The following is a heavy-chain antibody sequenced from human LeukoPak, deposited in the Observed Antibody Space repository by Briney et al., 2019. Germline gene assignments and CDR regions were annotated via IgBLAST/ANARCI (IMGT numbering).Heavy chain of an antibody. CDR2: ISGSGSST. D-gene: IGHD2-15*01. J-gene: IGHJ6*02. CDR1: GFTFSTYA. Sequence: GGSLRLSCAASGFTFSTYAMHWVRQAPGKGLEWVSAISGSGSSTYYADSVKGRFTISRDNSKNTLFLQMNSLRAEDTAVYYCAKNLYCGGGSCYPSALGMDVWGQGTTVTVSS. CDR3: AKNLYCGGGSCYPSALGMDV. V-gene: IGHV3-23*01.